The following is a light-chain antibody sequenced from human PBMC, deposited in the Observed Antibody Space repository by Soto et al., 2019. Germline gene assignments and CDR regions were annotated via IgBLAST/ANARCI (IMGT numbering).Light chain of an antibody. J-gene: IGKJ4*01. V-gene: IGKV3-20*01. CDR3: QQYGGSLT. CDR1: QTISNKY. CDR2: GAS. Sequence: EIVLTQSPDTLSLSPGERATLSCRASQTISNKYLAWYQQKPGQAPRLLIYGASTRATGVPDRFSGNGSGTDFTLTISRLEPEDFAVFYCQQYGGSLTFGGGTRVEIK.